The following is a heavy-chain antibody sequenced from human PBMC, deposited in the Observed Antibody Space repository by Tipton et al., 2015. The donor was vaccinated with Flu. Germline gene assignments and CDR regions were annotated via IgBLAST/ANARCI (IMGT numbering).Heavy chain of an antibody. CDR1: GGTFNIYA. V-gene: IGHV1-69*12. D-gene: IGHD5-18*01. CDR3: ARDLGDTAMVTSYYYYGMDV. Sequence: QVQLVQSGAEVKKPGSSVKLSCKASGGTFNIYAITWVRQAPGQGLEWMGGIIPIFGTTNYAQKFQGRVTITADESTSTAYMELSSLRSEDTAVYYCARDLGDTAMVTSYYYYGMDVWGQGTTVTVSS. J-gene: IGHJ6*02. CDR2: IIPIFGTT.